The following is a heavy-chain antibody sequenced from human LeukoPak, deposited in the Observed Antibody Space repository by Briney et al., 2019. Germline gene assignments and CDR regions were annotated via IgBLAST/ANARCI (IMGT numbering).Heavy chain of an antibody. V-gene: IGHV4-34*01. J-gene: IGHJ5*02. Sequence: SETLSLTCAVYGGSFSGYYWSWIRQPPGKGLEWIGEINHSGSTNYNPSLKSRVTISVDTSKNQFSLKLRSVTAADTAVYYCARGGPIFGVLRWFDPWGQGTLVTVSS. CDR3: ARGGPIFGVLRWFDP. CDR2: INHSGST. CDR1: GGSFSGYY. D-gene: IGHD3-3*01.